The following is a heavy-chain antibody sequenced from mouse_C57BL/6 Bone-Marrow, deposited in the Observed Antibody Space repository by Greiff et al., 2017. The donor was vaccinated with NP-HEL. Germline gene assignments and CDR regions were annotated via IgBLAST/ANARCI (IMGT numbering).Heavy chain of an antibody. CDR2: INPSTGGT. D-gene: IGHD4-1*01. V-gene: IGHV1-42*01. CDR3: ARASWDYFDY. J-gene: IGHJ2*01. CDR1: GYSFTGYY. Sequence: LKESGPELVKPGASVKISCKASGYSFTGYYMNWVKQSPEKSLEWIGEINPSTGGTTYNQKFKAKATLTVDKSSSTAYMQLKSLTSEDSAVYYCARASWDYFDYWGQGTTLTVSS.